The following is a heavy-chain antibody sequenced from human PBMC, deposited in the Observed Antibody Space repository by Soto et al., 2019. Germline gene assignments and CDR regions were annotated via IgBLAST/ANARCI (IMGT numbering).Heavy chain of an antibody. CDR3: ARDDDFQANGLDY. Sequence: QVHLVGSGGGVVQPGRPLRLSCAASGFTFSRYGMHWVRQAPGKGLEWVGVIVRDGGQKQYADSVRGRFTISRDNSKNTLYLEMNSVTVEGTAVYHCARDDDFQANGLDYSGHGTLVTVSS. J-gene: IGHJ4*01. V-gene: IGHV3-33*01. CDR1: GFTFSRYG. D-gene: IGHD2-21*02. CDR2: IVRDGGQK.